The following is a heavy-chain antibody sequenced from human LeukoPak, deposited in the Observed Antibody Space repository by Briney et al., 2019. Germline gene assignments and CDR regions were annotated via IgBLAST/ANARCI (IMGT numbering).Heavy chain of an antibody. J-gene: IGHJ6*02. CDR2: MYYSGST. CDR1: GGSISSSSYY. Sequence: PSETLSLTCTVSGGSISSSSYYWGWIRQPPGKGLEWIGYMYYSGSTDYNPSLKSRVTISVDTSKNQFSLKLSSVTAADTAVYYCARVPESGYYPHYHYYGMDVWGQGTTVTVSS. D-gene: IGHD3-3*01. V-gene: IGHV4-31*03. CDR3: ARVPESGYYPHYHYYGMDV.